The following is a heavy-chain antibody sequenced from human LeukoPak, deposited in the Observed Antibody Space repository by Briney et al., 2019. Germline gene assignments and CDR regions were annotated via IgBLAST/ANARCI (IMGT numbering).Heavy chain of an antibody. J-gene: IGHJ4*02. Sequence: PSETLSLTCTVSGGSISSSSYYWGWIRQPPGKGLEWIGSIYYSGSTYYNPSLKSRVTISVDTSKNQFSLKLSSVTAADTAVYYCARKGDGYNYYFDYWGQGTLVTVSP. CDR2: IYYSGST. V-gene: IGHV4-39*01. CDR3: ARKGDGYNYYFDY. CDR1: GGSISSSSYY. D-gene: IGHD5-24*01.